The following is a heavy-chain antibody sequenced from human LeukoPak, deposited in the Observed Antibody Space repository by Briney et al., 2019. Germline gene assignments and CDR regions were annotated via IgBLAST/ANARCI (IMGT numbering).Heavy chain of an antibody. CDR1: GFTFSSYA. CDR3: ARDRGGSGSYYNEDY. Sequence: PGGSLRLSCAASGFTFSSYAMHWVRQAPGKGLEWVAVISYDGSNKYYADSVKGRFTISRDNSKNTLYLQMNSLRAEDTAVYYCARDRGGSGSYYNEDYWGQGTLVTVSS. D-gene: IGHD3-10*01. J-gene: IGHJ4*02. V-gene: IGHV3-30-3*01. CDR2: ISYDGSNK.